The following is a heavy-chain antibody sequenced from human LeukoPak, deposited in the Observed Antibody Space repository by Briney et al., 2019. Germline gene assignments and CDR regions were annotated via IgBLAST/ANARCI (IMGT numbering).Heavy chain of an antibody. V-gene: IGHV3-11*01. D-gene: IGHD3-22*01. CDR1: GFTFSNFA. Sequence: GGSLRLSCAASGFTFSNFAMSWVRQAPGKGLEWVSYISSSGRTIHYAESVKGRLTISRDNARNSLYLQIDSLRVEDTAVYYCARPLRSGYYLAFDYWGQGTLVTVSS. CDR2: ISSSGRTI. J-gene: IGHJ4*02. CDR3: ARPLRSGYYLAFDY.